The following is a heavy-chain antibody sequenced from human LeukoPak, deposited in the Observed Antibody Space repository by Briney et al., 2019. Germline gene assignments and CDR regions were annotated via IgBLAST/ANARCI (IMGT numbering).Heavy chain of an antibody. CDR3: ARPRVRGIIIRGFDY. CDR2: IYTSGST. J-gene: IGHJ4*02. D-gene: IGHD3-10*01. Sequence: PSETLSLTCTVSGGSISSYYWSWIRQPAGKGLEWIGRIYTSGSTNYNPSLKSRVTISVDTSKNQFSLKLSSVTAADTAVYYCARPRVRGIIIRGFDYWGQGTLVTVSS. V-gene: IGHV4-4*07. CDR1: GGSISSYY.